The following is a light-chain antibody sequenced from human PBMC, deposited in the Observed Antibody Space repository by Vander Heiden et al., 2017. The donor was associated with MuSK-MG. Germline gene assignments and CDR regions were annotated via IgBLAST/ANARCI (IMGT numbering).Light chain of an antibody. CDR1: QSVLYSSNNKNY. Sequence: DIVMTQSPDSLAVSLGERATINCKSSQSVLYSSNNKNYLALYQQKPGQPPKLLIYWASTRESGVPDRFSGSGSGTDFTLTISSLQAEDVAVYYCQQYYSTPLTFGGGTKVEIK. CDR3: QQYYSTPLT. V-gene: IGKV4-1*01. J-gene: IGKJ4*01. CDR2: WAS.